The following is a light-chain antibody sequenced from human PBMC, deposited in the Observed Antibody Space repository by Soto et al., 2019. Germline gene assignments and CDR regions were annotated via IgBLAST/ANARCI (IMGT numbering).Light chain of an antibody. CDR1: QSLAYSDGNTY. CDR2: KVS. J-gene: IGKJ2*01. Sequence: DVVMTQSPLSLPVTLGQPASISCRSSQSLAYSDGNTYLNWFQQRPGQSPRRLIYKVSNRDSGVPDRFSGSGAASDVTLKISRVEAEDVGVYYCMQGTHWPPYTFGQGTKLEIK. CDR3: MQGTHWPPYT. V-gene: IGKV2-30*01.